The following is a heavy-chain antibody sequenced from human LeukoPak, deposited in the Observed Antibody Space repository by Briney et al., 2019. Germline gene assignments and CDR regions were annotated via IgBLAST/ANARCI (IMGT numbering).Heavy chain of an antibody. Sequence: PGGSLRLSCAASGFTSSGYWMHWVRQAPGKGLVWVSRCNNDGTTTNYADSVKGRFTVSRDKAKNTLYLQMNSLRAEDTAVYYCARAYYYYNTDVWGKGTTVTVSS. CDR2: CNNDGTTT. V-gene: IGHV3-74*01. J-gene: IGHJ6*03. CDR1: GFTSSGYW. CDR3: ARAYYYYNTDV.